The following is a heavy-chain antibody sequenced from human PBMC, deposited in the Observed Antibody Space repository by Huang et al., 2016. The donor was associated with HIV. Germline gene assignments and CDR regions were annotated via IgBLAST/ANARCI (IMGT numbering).Heavy chain of an antibody. D-gene: IGHD2-15*01. CDR1: GYTVSELS. J-gene: IGHJ3*02. V-gene: IGHV1-24*01. CDR3: ATSTPDVGAGVLRSAFDI. Sequence: QVQLVESGAELKKPGASVRVSCKVSGYTVSELSLHWVRQAPEKGLEWMGGFGPEEGETIYAQRLQGRVTMTEDTSTDTAYMELSSLRPEDTAMYYGATSTPDVGAGVLRSAFDIWGQGTMVTVSS. CDR2: FGPEEGET.